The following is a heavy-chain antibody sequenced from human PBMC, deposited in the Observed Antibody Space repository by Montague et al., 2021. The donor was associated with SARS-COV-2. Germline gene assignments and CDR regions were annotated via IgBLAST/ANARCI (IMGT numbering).Heavy chain of an antibody. J-gene: IGHJ6*03. D-gene: IGHD2-15*01. CDR3: ARGRTLNYYYYMDV. V-gene: IGHV4-34*01. CDR1: GGSFSGYY. Sequence: SETLSLTCAVYGGSFSGYYWIRIRQPPGKGLEWIGEINHSGSTNYNPSLKSRVTISVDTSKNQFSLKLSSVTAADTAVYYCARGRTLNYYYYMDVWDKGTTVTVSS. CDR2: INHSGST.